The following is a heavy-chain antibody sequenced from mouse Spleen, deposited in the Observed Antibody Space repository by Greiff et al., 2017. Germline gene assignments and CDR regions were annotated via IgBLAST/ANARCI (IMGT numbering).Heavy chain of an antibody. V-gene: IGHV14-1*01. CDR2: IDPEDGDT. CDR3: ITWDYDEPPFAY. D-gene: IGHD2-4*01. J-gene: IGHJ3*01. Sequence: EVQLQQSGAELVRPGASVKLSCTASGFNIKDYYMHWVKQRPEQGLEWIGRIDPEDGDTEYAPKFQGKATMTADTSSNTAYLQLSSLTSEDTAVYYCITWDYDEPPFAYWGQGTLVTVSA. CDR1: GFNIKDYY.